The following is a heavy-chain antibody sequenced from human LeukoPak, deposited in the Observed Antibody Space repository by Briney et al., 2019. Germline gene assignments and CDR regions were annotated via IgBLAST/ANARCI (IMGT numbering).Heavy chain of an antibody. D-gene: IGHD5-12*01. Sequence: GGSLRLSCAASGFTFSSYGMHWVRQAPGKGLEGVAVISYDGSNKYYADSVKGRFTISRDNSKNTLYLQMNSLRAEDTAVYYCANNLGGYDRRGFHFDYWGQGTLVTVSS. J-gene: IGHJ4*02. CDR1: GFTFSSYG. CDR2: ISYDGSNK. V-gene: IGHV3-30*18. CDR3: ANNLGGYDRRGFHFDY.